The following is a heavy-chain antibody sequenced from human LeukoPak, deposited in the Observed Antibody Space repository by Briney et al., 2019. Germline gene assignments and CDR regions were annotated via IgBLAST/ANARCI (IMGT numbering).Heavy chain of an antibody. J-gene: IGHJ4*02. Sequence: GGSLRLSCAASGFTFSNAWMSWVRQAPGKGLEWVGRIKSKTDGGTTDYAAPVKGGFTISRDDSKNTLYLQMNSLKTEDTAVYYCTTLITYYYGSGRDYWGQGTLVTVSS. CDR1: GFTFSNAW. V-gene: IGHV3-15*01. D-gene: IGHD3-10*01. CDR3: TTLITYYYGSGRDY. CDR2: IKSKTDGGTT.